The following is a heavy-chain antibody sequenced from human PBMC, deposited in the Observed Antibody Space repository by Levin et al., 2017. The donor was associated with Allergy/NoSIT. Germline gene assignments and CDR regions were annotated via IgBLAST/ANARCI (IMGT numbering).Heavy chain of an antibody. D-gene: IGHD3-10*01. J-gene: IGHJ5*02. CDR3: ARRNYYGAGTFDP. V-gene: IGHV4-39*01. CDR2: IYYSGGP. CDR1: GGSINSRSSY. Sequence: SETLSLTCTVSGGSINSRSSYWAWIRQPPGKGPEWIGDIYYSGGPYYNPSLKSRVTIFVDKSKNQFSLKLRSVTAADTAVYYCARRNYYGAGTFDPWGQGTLVSVSS.